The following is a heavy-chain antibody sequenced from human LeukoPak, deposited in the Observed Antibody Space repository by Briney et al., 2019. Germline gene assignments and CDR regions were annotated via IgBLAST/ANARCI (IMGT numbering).Heavy chain of an antibody. Sequence: ASVKVSCKASRYTFTSYYMHWVRQAPGQGLEWMGIINPSGGGTSYAQKFQGRVTMTRDMSTSTVYMELSSLRSEDTAVYYCARGDAGSAMIVVVIPFDYWGQGTLVTVSS. CDR1: RYTFTSYY. V-gene: IGHV1-46*01. CDR2: INPSGGGT. J-gene: IGHJ4*02. D-gene: IGHD3-22*01. CDR3: ARGDAGSAMIVVVIPFDY.